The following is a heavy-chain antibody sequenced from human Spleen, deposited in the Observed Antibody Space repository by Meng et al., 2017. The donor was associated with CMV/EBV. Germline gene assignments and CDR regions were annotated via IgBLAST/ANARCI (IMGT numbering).Heavy chain of an antibody. V-gene: IGHV4-31*03. CDR2: IYYSGST. J-gene: IGHJ4*02. Sequence: SETLSLTCTVSGGSISRGGFYWSWIRQHPGKGLEWIGYIYYSGSTNYNPSLKSRVTISVDTSKNQFSLKLSSVTAADTAVYYCARGGTYNGIYFDYWCQGTLVTVSS. CDR3: ARGGTYNGIYFDY. D-gene: IGHD1-26*01. CDR1: GGSISRGGFY.